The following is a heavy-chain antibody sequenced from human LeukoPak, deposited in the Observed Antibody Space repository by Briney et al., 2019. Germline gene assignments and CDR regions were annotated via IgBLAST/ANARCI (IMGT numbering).Heavy chain of an antibody. CDR3: ARHVMRDHPGGSSYTHAFDL. Sequence: TSETLSLTCTVSGDSTIYMYWSWIRQSPGRGLEWIGYIYDTGSTRYNPSFKSRVTIAIDTSTKQFSLKLRSVTAADSAVYFCARHVMRDHPGGSSYTHAFDLWGQGTRVTVSS. CDR2: IYDTGST. V-gene: IGHV4-59*08. J-gene: IGHJ3*01. CDR1: GDSTIYMY. D-gene: IGHD3-22*01.